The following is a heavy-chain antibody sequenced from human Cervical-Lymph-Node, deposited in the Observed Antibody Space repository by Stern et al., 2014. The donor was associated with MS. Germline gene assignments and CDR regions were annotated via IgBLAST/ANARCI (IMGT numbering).Heavy chain of an antibody. D-gene: IGHD5-12*01. V-gene: IGHV4-31*03. CDR1: GGSISSGYYY. CDR2: MYYSGST. CDR3: ARVGGGGYQIY. Sequence: QLQLQESGPGLVKPSQTLSLTCNVSGGSISSGYYYWSWIRQHPGKGPEWIGYMYYSGSTNYNPSLKSRVNISLGASKNQFSLQRSSVTAADTAVYYCARVGGGGYQIYWGQGALVTVSS. J-gene: IGHJ4*02.